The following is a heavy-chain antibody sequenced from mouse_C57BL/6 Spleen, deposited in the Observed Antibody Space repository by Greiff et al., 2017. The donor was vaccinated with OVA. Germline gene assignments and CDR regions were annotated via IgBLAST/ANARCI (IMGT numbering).Heavy chain of an antibody. J-gene: IGHJ1*03. CDR3: TRLYYSNYLDYWYFDV. V-gene: IGHV6-6*01. CDR1: GFTFSDAW. CDR2: IRNKANNHAT. Sequence: EVKLQESGGGLVQPGGSMKLSCAASGFTFSDAWMDWVRQSPEKGLEWVAEIRNKANNHATYYAESVKGRFTISRDDSKSSVYLQMNSLRAEDTGIYYCTRLYYSNYLDYWYFDVWGTGTTVTVSS. D-gene: IGHD2-5*01.